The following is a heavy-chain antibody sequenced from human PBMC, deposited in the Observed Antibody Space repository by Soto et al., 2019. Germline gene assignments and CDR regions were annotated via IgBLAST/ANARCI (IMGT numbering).Heavy chain of an antibody. Sequence: QVQLQESGPGLVKPSETLSLTCTVSGAPVSSETHFWTWIRQPPGKGLEWIGYMYYSGITNSTPALKSRVTLSVDRSRNQFSLSLNSVTAADTAVYYCAREDMSGTYYFDYWGPGMQVTVSS. CDR1: GAPVSSETHF. J-gene: IGHJ4*02. D-gene: IGHD1-26*01. CDR2: MYYSGIT. CDR3: AREDMSGTYYFDY. V-gene: IGHV4-61*01.